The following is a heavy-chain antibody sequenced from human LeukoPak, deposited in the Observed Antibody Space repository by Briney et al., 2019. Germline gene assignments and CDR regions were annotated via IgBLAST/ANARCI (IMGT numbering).Heavy chain of an antibody. CDR1: GGSISSGGYS. CDR3: ARGSTQYNYYDSSGYYHP. D-gene: IGHD3-22*01. J-gene: IGHJ5*02. V-gene: IGHV4-30-2*01. Sequence: SETLSLTCAVSGGSISSGGYSWSWIRQPPGKGLEWIGYIYHSGSTYYNPSLKSRVTISVDRSKNQFSLKLSSVTAADTAVYYCARGSTQYNYYDSSGYYHPWGQGTLVTVSS. CDR2: IYHSGST.